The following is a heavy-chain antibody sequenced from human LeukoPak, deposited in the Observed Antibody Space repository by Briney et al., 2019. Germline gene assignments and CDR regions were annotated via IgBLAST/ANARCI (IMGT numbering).Heavy chain of an antibody. J-gene: IGHJ2*01. CDR2: ITYDGSSE. V-gene: IGHV3-30-3*02. D-gene: IGHD6-13*01. CDR1: GFTFSSYA. CDR3: AKNSLAAPGEIDWYFDL. Sequence: GGSLRLSCAASGFTFSSYAMHWVRQAPGKGLEWVAVITYDGSSENYADSVKGRFTISRDNSKNTLYLQMNSLRPEDTAVYFCAKNSLAAPGEIDWYFDLWGRGTLVTVSS.